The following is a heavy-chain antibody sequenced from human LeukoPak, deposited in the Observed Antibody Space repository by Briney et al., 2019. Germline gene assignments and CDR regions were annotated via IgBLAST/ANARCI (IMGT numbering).Heavy chain of an antibody. J-gene: IGHJ4*02. CDR1: GYSFTSYW. D-gene: IGHD3-10*01. Sequence: GESLKTSCKGSGYSFTSYWIGWVRQMPGKGLEWMGIIYPGDSDTRYSPSFQGQVTISADKSISTAYLQWSSLKASDTAMYYCASQADYGSGSYNVFDYWGQGTLVTVSS. V-gene: IGHV5-51*01. CDR2: IYPGDSDT. CDR3: ASQADYGSGSYNVFDY.